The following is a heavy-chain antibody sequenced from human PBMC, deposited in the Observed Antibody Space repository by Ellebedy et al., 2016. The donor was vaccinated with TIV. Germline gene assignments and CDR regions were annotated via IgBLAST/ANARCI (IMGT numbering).Heavy chain of an antibody. D-gene: IGHD6-19*01. CDR3: ARDSKLRGYSSGWYVGFDY. J-gene: IGHJ4*02. Sequence: GESLKISXAASGFTFSSYGMHWVRQAPGKGLEWVAVIWYDGSNKYYADSVKGRFTISRDNSKNTLYLQMNSLRAEDTAVYYCARDSKLRGYSSGWYVGFDYWGQGTLVTVSS. CDR2: IWYDGSNK. CDR1: GFTFSSYG. V-gene: IGHV3-33*01.